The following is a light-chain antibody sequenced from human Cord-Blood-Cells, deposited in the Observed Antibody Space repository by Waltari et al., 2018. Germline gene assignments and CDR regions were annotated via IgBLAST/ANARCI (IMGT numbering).Light chain of an antibody. CDR2: DVI. V-gene: IGLV2-14*01. CDR3: SSYTSSSTLV. CDR1: SSDVGGSNY. Sequence: QSALTQPASVSGSPGQSITISCTGTSSDVGGSNYFPWYQQHPGKAPKLMIYDVINRPAGVSNRFSGSKSGNTASLTISGLQAEDEADYYCSSYTSSSTLVFGTGTKVTVL. J-gene: IGLJ1*01.